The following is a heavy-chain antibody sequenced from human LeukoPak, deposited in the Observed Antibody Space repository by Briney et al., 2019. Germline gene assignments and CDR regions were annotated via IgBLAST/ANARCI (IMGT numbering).Heavy chain of an antibody. CDR1: GFTFSAYD. J-gene: IGHJ4*02. CDR3: ARGGLDYYDSSGYNKINFDY. CDR2: ISRSGSTP. D-gene: IGHD3-22*01. V-gene: IGHV3-23*01. Sequence: GGSLRLSCAGSGFTFSAYDLSWVRQAQGQGLEWVAAISRSGSTPYYTASVKGRFTVSRDNSKNTLFLQMNSLRAEDTAVYYCARGGLDYYDSSGYNKINFDYWGQGTLVTVSS.